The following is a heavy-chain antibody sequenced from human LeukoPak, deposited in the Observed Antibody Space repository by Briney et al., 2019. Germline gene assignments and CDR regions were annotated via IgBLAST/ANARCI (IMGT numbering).Heavy chain of an antibody. CDR3: ARPGVGSGRYGAFDI. Sequence: PSETLSLTCTVSGGSISSYYWSWIRQPPGKGLEWIGYIYYSGSTNYNPSLKSRVTISVDTSKNQFSLKLSSVTAAGTAVYYCARPGVGSGRYGAFDIWGQGTMVTVSS. CDR2: IYYSGST. CDR1: GGSISSYY. V-gene: IGHV4-59*08. J-gene: IGHJ3*02. D-gene: IGHD5-18*01.